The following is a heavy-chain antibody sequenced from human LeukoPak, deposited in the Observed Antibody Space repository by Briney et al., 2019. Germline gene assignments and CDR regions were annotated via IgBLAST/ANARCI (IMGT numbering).Heavy chain of an antibody. J-gene: IGHJ3*02. D-gene: IGHD1-26*01. Sequence: GGSLRLSCAASGFTFSSYGMHWVRQAPGKGLEWVAFIRYDGSNKYYADSVKGRFTIYRDNSKNTLYLQMNRLRAEDTAVYYCAKDLVGATGDDAFDIWGQGTMVTVSS. CDR2: IRYDGSNK. CDR1: GFTFSSYG. CDR3: AKDLVGATGDDAFDI. V-gene: IGHV3-30*02.